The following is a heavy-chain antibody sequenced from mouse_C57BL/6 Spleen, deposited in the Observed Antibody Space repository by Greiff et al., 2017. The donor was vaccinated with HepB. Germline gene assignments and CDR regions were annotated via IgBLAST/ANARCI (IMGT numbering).Heavy chain of an antibody. Sequence: VQLKESGPGLVKPSQSLSLTCSVTGYSITSGYYWNWIRQFPGNKLEWMGYISYDGSNNYNPSLKNRISITRDTSKNQFFLKLNSVTTEDTATYYCARGSSYHYFDYWGQGTTLTVSS. J-gene: IGHJ2*01. CDR1: GYSITSGYY. D-gene: IGHD1-1*01. CDR2: ISYDGSN. V-gene: IGHV3-6*01. CDR3: ARGSSYHYFDY.